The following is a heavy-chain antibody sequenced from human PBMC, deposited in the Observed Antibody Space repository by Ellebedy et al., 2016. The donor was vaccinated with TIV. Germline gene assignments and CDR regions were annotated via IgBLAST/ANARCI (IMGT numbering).Heavy chain of an antibody. D-gene: IGHD2-2*01. CDR3: ARPNPDTLYQAAFDY. V-gene: IGHV3-30*03. Sequence: GESLKISCEASGFTFSDYGIHWVRRTPGKGLEWLGVIAHDGSVAYYRESLKGRFTLSRDNSKRTVYLQLNSLRPDDTAVYHCARPNPDTLYQAAFDYWGQGTLVTVSS. CDR1: GFTFSDYG. J-gene: IGHJ4*02. CDR2: IAHDGSVA.